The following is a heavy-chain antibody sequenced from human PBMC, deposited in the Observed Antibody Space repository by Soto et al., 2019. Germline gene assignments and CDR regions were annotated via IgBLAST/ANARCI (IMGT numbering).Heavy chain of an antibody. D-gene: IGHD2-21*02. Sequence: SETLSLTCAVSGGSISSGGYSWSWIRQPPGKGLEWIGYIYHSGSTYYNPSLKSRVTISVDRSKNQFSLKLSSVTAADTAVYYCARDPSAYCSGDCSYFDERGQGTLVTVSS. CDR2: IYHSGST. CDR1: GGSISSGGYS. CDR3: ARDPSAYCSGDCSYFDE. V-gene: IGHV4-30-2*01. J-gene: IGHJ4*02.